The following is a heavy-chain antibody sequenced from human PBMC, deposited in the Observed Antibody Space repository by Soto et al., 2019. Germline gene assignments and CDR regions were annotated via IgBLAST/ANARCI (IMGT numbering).Heavy chain of an antibody. V-gene: IGHV1-8*01. J-gene: IGHJ6*03. CDR1: GDSFTSYD. D-gene: IGHD2-15*01. CDR2: MNPNSGNT. CDR3: ARVGCSGSSCYYYYMDV. Sequence: ASVKLSCKASGDSFTSYDINWVRQATGQGLEWMGWMNPNSGNTGYAQKFQGRVTMTRNTSISTAYMELSSLRSEDTAVYYCARVGCSGSSCYYYYMDVWGKGTTVTLSS.